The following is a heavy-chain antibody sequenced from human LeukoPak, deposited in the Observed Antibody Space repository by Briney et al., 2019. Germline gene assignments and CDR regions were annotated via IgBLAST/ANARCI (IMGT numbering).Heavy chain of an antibody. CDR3: ARGRVDIVATTLDY. D-gene: IGHD5-12*01. Sequence: SETLSLTCAVYGGSFSGYYWSWIRQPPGKGLEWIGEINHSGSTNYNPSLKGRVTISVDTSKNQFSLKLSSVTAADTAVYYCARGRVDIVATTLDYWGQGTLVTVSS. J-gene: IGHJ4*02. CDR2: INHSGST. CDR1: GGSFSGYY. V-gene: IGHV4-34*01.